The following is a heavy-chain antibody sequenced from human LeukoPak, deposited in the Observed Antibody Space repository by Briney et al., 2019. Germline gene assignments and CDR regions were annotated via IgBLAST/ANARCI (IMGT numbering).Heavy chain of an antibody. V-gene: IGHV4-59*01. CDR1: GGSITPYY. J-gene: IGHJ5*02. CDR2: IYYSGST. CDR3: ARSTRSWFDP. Sequence: SETLSLTCTVSGGSITPYYWSWIRQPPGKGLEWVGYIYYSGSTNYNPSLRSRVTISVDTSNNRFSLNLSSVTAADTAGYYCARSTRSWFDPWGQGTLVTVSS. D-gene: IGHD3-10*01.